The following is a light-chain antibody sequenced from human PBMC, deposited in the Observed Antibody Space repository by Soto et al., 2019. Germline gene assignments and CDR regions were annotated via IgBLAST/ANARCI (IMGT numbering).Light chain of an antibody. CDR2: GAS. V-gene: IGKV3-15*01. Sequence: EIVMTQSPATLSVSPGERATLSCRASQSVSSNLAWYQQKPGQAPRLLIYGASTRATGIPARFSGSGSGTEFTLTISSLQSEDFAVYYCQQYHNWPRTFAQGTKVDIK. CDR3: QQYHNWPRT. CDR1: QSVSSN. J-gene: IGKJ1*01.